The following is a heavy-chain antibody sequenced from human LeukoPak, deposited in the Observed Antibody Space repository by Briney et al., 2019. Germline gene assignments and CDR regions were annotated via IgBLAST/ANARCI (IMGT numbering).Heavy chain of an antibody. CDR3: AREALGRGYSLERYFDY. D-gene: IGHD5-18*01. CDR2: IIPILGIA. J-gene: IGHJ4*02. V-gene: IGHV1-69*04. Sequence: GALVKVSCKASGGTFSSYAISWVRQAPGQGLEWMGRIIPILGIANYAQKFQGRVTITADKSTSTAYMELSSLRSEDTAVYYCAREALGRGYSLERYFDYWGQGTLVTVPS. CDR1: GGTFSSYA.